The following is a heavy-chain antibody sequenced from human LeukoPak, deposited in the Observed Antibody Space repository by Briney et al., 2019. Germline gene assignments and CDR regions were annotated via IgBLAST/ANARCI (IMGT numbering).Heavy chain of an antibody. J-gene: IGHJ4*02. V-gene: IGHV1-2*06. CDR2: INPNSGGT. Sequence: GASVKVSCRASGYTFTGYYMHWVRQAPGQGLEWMGRINPNSGGTNYAQKFQGRVTMTRDTSISTAYMELSRLRSDDTAVYYCARDRYHGNYGSGSSVGYWGQGTLVTVSS. D-gene: IGHD3-10*01. CDR3: ARDRYHGNYGSGSSVGY. CDR1: GYTFTGYY.